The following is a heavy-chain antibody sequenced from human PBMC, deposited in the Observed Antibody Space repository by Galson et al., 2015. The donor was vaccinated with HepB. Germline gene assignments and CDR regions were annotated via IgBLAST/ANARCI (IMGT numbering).Heavy chain of an antibody. D-gene: IGHD3-10*01. V-gene: IGHV3-30-3*01. CDR1: GFTFSSYA. CDR2: ISYDGSNK. CDR3: ARDRGGSAPYYYYYYGMDV. Sequence: SLRLSCAASGFTFSSYAMHWVRQAPGKGLEWVAVISYDGSNKYYADSVKGRFTISRDNSKNTLYLQMNSLRAEDTAVYYCARDRGGSAPYYYYYYGMDVWGQGTTVTVSS. J-gene: IGHJ6*02.